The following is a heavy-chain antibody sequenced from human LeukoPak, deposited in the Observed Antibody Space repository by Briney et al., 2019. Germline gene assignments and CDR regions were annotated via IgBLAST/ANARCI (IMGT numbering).Heavy chain of an antibody. CDR1: GGSISSSSYY. Sequence: PSETLSLTCTVSGGSISSSSYYWGWIRKPPGKGLEWIGSIYYSGSTYYNPSLKSRVTISVDTSKNQFSLKLSSVTAADTAVYYCARSGYYSPIDYWGQGTLVTVSS. D-gene: IGHD3-22*01. V-gene: IGHV4-39*01. CDR3: ARSGYYSPIDY. CDR2: IYYSGST. J-gene: IGHJ4*02.